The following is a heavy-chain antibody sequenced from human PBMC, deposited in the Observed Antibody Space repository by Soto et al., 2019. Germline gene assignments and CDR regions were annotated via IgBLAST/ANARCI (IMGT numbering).Heavy chain of an antibody. D-gene: IGHD3-22*01. CDR1: GGTFSSYA. V-gene: IGHV1-69*13. CDR3: AREVLLYDSSGYPGFYFDY. J-gene: IGHJ4*02. Sequence: ASVKVSCKASGGTFSSYAISWVRQAPGQGLEWMGGIIPIFGTANCAQKFQGRVTITADESTSTAYMELSSLRSEDTAVYYCAREVLLYDSSGYPGFYFDYWGQGTLVTVSS. CDR2: IIPIFGTA.